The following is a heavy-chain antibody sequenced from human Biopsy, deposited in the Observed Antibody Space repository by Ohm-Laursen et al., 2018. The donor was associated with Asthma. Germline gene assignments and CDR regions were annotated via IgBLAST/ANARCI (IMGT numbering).Heavy chain of an antibody. CDR3: ARGYSGSDRIVYYYSGLEV. CDR1: GDSFRNYA. CDR2: LIPVLGTP. V-gene: IGHV1-69*13. J-gene: IGHJ6*02. D-gene: IGHD5-12*01. Sequence: GASVKVSCKASGDSFRNYAISWVRQAPGQGLEWMGGLIPVLGTPDHAQMFEGRVTITADESTSTAYMELSSLSSEDTAVYYCARGYSGSDRIVYYYSGLEVWGQGTTVTVSS.